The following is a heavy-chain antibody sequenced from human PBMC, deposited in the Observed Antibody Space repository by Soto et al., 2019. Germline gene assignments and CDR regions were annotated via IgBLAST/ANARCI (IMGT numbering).Heavy chain of an antibody. CDR3: AKVAYYYGSGSYHDAFDI. CDR1: GFTFSSYA. Sequence: GGSLRLSCAASGFTFSSYAMSWVRQAPGKGLEWVSAISGSGGSTYYADSVKGRLTISRDNSKNTLYLQMNSLRAEDTAVYYCAKVAYYYGSGSYHDAFDIWGQGTMVTVSS. V-gene: IGHV3-23*01. J-gene: IGHJ3*02. D-gene: IGHD3-10*01. CDR2: ISGSGGST.